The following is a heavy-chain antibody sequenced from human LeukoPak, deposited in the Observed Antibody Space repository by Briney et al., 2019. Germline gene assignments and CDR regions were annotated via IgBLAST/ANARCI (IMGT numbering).Heavy chain of an antibody. J-gene: IGHJ6*02. CDR3: ARDREAAAGTLYGMDV. Sequence: GGSLRLSCAASGFTFSDYYMSWIRQAPGKGLEWVSYISSSGSTIYYADSVKGRFTISRDNAKNSLYPQMNSLRAEDTAVYYCARDREAAAGTLYGMDVWGQGTTVTVSS. V-gene: IGHV3-11*01. CDR2: ISSSGSTI. D-gene: IGHD6-13*01. CDR1: GFTFSDYY.